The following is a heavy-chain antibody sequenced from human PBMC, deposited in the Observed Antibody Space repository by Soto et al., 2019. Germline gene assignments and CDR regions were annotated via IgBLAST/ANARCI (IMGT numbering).Heavy chain of an antibody. J-gene: IGHJ5*02. D-gene: IGHD3-3*01. V-gene: IGHV4-39*01. CDR1: GGSISSSSYY. Sequence: SETLSLTCTVSGGSISSSSYYWGWIRQPPGKGLEWIGSIYYSGSTYYNPSLKSRVTISVDTSKNQFSLKLSSVTAADTAVYYCARPYYDFWSGYYQNWFDPWGQGTLVTVSS. CDR3: ARPYYDFWSGYYQNWFDP. CDR2: IYYSGST.